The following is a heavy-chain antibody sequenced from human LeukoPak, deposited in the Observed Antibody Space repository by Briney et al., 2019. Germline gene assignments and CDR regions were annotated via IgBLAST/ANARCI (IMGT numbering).Heavy chain of an antibody. Sequence: SETLSLTCAVYGGSFSGYYWTWIRQSPEKGLEWIGEINHSGSTNYNPSLKSRVTISVDTSKNQFSLKLSSVTAADTAVYYCTRDLMDYDVSTGLHHYYMDVWGQGTTVTVSS. D-gene: IGHD3-9*01. CDR2: INHSGST. V-gene: IGHV4-34*01. CDR3: TRDLMDYDVSTGLHHYYMDV. J-gene: IGHJ6*02. CDR1: GGSFSGYY.